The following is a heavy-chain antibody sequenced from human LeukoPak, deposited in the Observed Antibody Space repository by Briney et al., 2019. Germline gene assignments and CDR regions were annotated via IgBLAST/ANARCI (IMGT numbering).Heavy chain of an antibody. J-gene: IGHJ4*02. V-gene: IGHV5-51*01. CDR3: ARRAYCGGDCYSDY. CDR1: GYSFTSYW. D-gene: IGHD2-21*02. Sequence: GESLKISCQGSGYSFTSYWIGWVRQMPGKGLEWMGIIYPGDSDMRYSPSFQGQVTISADKSISTAYLQWSSLKASDTAVYYCARRAYCGGDCYSDYWGQGTLVTVSS. CDR2: IYPGDSDM.